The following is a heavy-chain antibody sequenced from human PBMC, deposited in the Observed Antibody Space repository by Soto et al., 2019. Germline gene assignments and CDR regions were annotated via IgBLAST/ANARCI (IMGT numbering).Heavy chain of an antibody. Sequence: QLQLQESGPGLVKPSETLSLTCTVSGGSISNTNYYWGWIRQPPGKGLEWIGSIYYSGSTYYNPSLKSRIPISVDTSKDQFSLMLNSVTAADTAVYYCASHHCYASGSPHWGQGTLVTVSS. V-gene: IGHV4-39*01. CDR1: GGSISNTNYY. D-gene: IGHD3-10*01. CDR2: IYYSGST. J-gene: IGHJ4*02. CDR3: ASHHCYASGSPH.